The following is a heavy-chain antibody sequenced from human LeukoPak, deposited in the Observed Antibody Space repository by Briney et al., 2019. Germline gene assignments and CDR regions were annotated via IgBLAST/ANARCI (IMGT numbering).Heavy chain of an antibody. CDR3: GRRIGYVVY. CDR1: GFTFSSYG. J-gene: IGHJ4*02. Sequence: PGGSLRFSCAASGFTFSSYGLTWVRQAPGKGLEWVSAITTSGSTYYADSVKGRFTISRAYSKNTLYLQMNPLRAEATAVYYCGRRIGYVVYGGQGTLVSVSS. CDR2: ITTSGST. V-gene: IGHV3-23*01. D-gene: IGHD3-22*01.